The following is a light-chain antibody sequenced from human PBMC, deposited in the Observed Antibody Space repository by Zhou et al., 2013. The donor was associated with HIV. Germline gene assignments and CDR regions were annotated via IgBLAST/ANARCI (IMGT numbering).Light chain of an antibody. CDR1: QSVSSSY. CDR3: QQYGSSPGT. CDR2: GAS. V-gene: IGKV3-20*01. J-gene: IGKJ2*01. Sequence: EIVLTQSPGTLSLSPGERATLSCRASQSVSSSYLAWYQHKPGQAPRLLIYGASSRATGIPDRFSGSGSGTDFTLTISRLVSEDFAVYYCQQYGSSPGTFGQGTKLEI.